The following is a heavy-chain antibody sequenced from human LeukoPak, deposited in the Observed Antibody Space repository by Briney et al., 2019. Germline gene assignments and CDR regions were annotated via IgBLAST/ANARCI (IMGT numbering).Heavy chain of an antibody. CDR3: ARSYYDILTGYYYYMDV. Sequence: SETLSLTCTVSGGSISSGGYYWSWIRQPPGKGLEWIGYIYHSGSTYYNPSLKSRVTISVDRSKNQFSLKLSSVTAADTAVYYCARSYYDILTGYYYYMDVWGKGTTVTVSS. V-gene: IGHV4-30-2*01. CDR2: IYHSGST. CDR1: GGSISSGGYY. D-gene: IGHD3-9*01. J-gene: IGHJ6*03.